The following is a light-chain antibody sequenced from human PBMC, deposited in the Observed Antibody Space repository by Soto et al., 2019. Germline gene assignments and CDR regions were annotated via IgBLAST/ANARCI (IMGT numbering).Light chain of an antibody. CDR3: QQYNSYPLT. V-gene: IGKV1-5*01. Sequence: DIQMTQSPSTLSASVGDRVTITCRASQTITTWLAWYQQKPVKAPKLLIYDSSTLESGVPSRFSGSGFGTEFSLTISSLKPDDFASYYCQQYNSYPLTFGGGTKV. CDR2: DSS. J-gene: IGKJ4*01. CDR1: QTITTW.